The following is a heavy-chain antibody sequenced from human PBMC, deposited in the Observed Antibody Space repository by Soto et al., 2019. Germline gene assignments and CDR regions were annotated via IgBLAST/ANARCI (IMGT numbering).Heavy chain of an antibody. CDR1: GGSVSSGSYY. D-gene: IGHD2-2*01. CDR2: IYYSGST. J-gene: IGHJ6*02. CDR3: ARGIDGGYQGRYYYGMDV. V-gene: IGHV4-61*01. Sequence: QVQLQESGPGLVKPSETLSLTCTVSGGSVSSGSYYWSWIRQPPGKGLEWIGYIYYSGSTNYNPSLKSRVTISVDPSKNQFSLKLSSVTAADTAVYYCARGIDGGYQGRYYYGMDVWGQGTTVTVSS.